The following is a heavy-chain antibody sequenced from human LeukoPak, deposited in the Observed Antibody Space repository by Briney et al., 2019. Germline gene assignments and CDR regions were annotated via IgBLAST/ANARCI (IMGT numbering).Heavy chain of an antibody. Sequence: GGSLRLSCAASGFTFRSYAMQWVRQAPGKGLEWVSYITYNSGTIFYADSVKGRFTISRDNAKNSLYLQMNSLRDEDTAVYYCVGPTCLRGGYCTTNPWGQGTLVTVSS. V-gene: IGHV3-48*02. J-gene: IGHJ5*02. CDR1: GFTFRSYA. CDR3: VGPTCLRGGYCTTNP. D-gene: IGHD2-8*01. CDR2: ITYNSGTI.